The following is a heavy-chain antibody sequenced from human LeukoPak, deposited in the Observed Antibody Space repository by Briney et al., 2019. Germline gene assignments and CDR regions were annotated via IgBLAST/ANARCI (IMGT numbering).Heavy chain of an antibody. V-gene: IGHV4-34*01. CDR3: ARGPWGITFGGVIVNLKSYYYYYMDV. J-gene: IGHJ6*03. CDR1: GGSFSGYY. D-gene: IGHD3-16*02. CDR2: INHSGST. Sequence: SETLSLTCAVYGGSFSGYYWSWIRQPPGKGLEWIGEINHSGSTNYNPSLKSRVTISVDTSKNQFSLKLSSVTAADTAVYYCARGPWGITFGGVIVNLKSYYYYYMDVWGKGTTVTISS.